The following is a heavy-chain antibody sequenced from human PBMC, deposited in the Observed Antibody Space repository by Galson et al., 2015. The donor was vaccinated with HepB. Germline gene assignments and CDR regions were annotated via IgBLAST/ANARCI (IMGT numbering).Heavy chain of an antibody. Sequence: SLRLSCAASGLTVSSNAMSWVRQAPGKGLEWVSFIFSGGTTYYADSVKGIFTISRDNSKNTLYLQMNSLRAEDTAGYYCARDAENYYSGMDVGGQGTTLTVSS. CDR1: GLTVSSNA. CDR3: ARDAENYYSGMDV. V-gene: IGHV3-66*01. CDR2: IFSGGTT. J-gene: IGHJ6*02.